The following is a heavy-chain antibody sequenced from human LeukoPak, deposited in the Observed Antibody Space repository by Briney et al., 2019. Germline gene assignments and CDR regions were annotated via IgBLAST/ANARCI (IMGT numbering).Heavy chain of an antibody. CDR2: IRYDGSDK. J-gene: IGHJ4*02. D-gene: IGHD6-13*01. Sequence: GGSLRLSCAASGFTFSIYGMHWVRQAPGKGLEWVAYIRYDGSDKIYADSVKGRFTISRDSSRNTLYLQMNIMRVEDTAVYYCAKDSGSTWTYFDYWGQGAPVTVPS. CDR3: AKDSGSTWTYFDY. CDR1: GFTFSIYG. V-gene: IGHV3-30*02.